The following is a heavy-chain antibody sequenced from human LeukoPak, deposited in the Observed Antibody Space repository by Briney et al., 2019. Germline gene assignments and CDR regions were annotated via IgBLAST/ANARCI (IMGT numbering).Heavy chain of an antibody. D-gene: IGHD3-10*01. CDR3: ARDRPYYFGSGSYYDGFDS. CDR2: IYYSGST. J-gene: IGHJ4*02. Sequence: PSETLSLTCTVSGGSVSSGSYYWSWIRQPPGKGLEWIGYIYYSGSTNYNPSLKSRVTISVDTSKNQFSLNLSSVTAADTAVYYCARDRPYYFGSGSYYDGFDSWGQGTLVTVSS. CDR1: GGSVSSGSYY. V-gene: IGHV4-61*01.